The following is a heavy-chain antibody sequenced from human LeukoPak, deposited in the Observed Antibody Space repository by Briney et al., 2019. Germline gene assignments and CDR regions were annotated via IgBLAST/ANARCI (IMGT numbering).Heavy chain of an antibody. D-gene: IGHD1-26*01. CDR1: GFSFSTYA. J-gene: IGHJ4*02. CDR3: ARDLIVGATGAGYY. Sequence: GGSLRLSCAASGFSFSTYAMHWVRQAPGKGLEWVALIWHDASHTFYTDSVKGRFTISRDNSKNTVYLQMNSLGGEDTAVYYCARDLIVGATGAGYYWGQGTLVTVSS. V-gene: IGHV3-33*01. CDR2: IWHDASHT.